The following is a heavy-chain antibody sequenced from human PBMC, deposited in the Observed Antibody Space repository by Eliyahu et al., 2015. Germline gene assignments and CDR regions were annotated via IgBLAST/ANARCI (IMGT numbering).Heavy chain of an antibody. J-gene: IGHJ6*02. V-gene: IGHV3-33*01. CDR1: GFTFSSYG. D-gene: IGHD3-3*01. CDR2: IWYDGSNK. CDR3: ARDPYYDFWSGSSLYGMDV. Sequence: QVQLVESGGGVVQPGRSLRLSCAASGFTFSSYGMHWVRQAPGKGLEWVAVIWYDGSNKYYADSVKGRFTISRDNSKNTLYLQMNSLRAEDTAVYYCARDPYYDFWSGSSLYGMDVWGQGTTVTVSS.